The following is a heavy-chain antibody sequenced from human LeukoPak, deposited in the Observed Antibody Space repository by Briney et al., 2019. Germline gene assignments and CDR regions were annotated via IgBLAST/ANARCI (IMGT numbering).Heavy chain of an antibody. J-gene: IGHJ4*02. Sequence: PGGSLRLSCAASGFIFSTYSMKWVRQAPGKGLEWVSYISSSSSTIYYADSVRGRFTISRDNAKNSLYLQMNSLRVEDTAVYYCASAIVATDQDPPFDYWGQGTLVSVSS. D-gene: IGHD5-12*01. CDR2: ISSSSSTI. CDR3: ASAIVATDQDPPFDY. V-gene: IGHV3-48*04. CDR1: GFIFSTYS.